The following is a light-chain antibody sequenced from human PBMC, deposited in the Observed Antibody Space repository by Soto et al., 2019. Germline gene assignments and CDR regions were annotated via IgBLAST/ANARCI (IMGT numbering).Light chain of an antibody. Sequence: ALTQPPSASGSPGQSVTISCTGTSSDVGGYNYVSWYQQHPGKAPKLMIYEVSKRPSGVPDRFSGSKSGNTASLTVSGLQAEDEADYYCSSYAGSNNVFGTGTRSPS. V-gene: IGLV2-8*01. CDR1: SSDVGGYNY. CDR2: EVS. CDR3: SSYAGSNNV. J-gene: IGLJ1*01.